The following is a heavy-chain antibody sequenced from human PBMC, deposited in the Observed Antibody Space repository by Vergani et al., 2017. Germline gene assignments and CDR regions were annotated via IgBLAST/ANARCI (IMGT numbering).Heavy chain of an antibody. CDR3: ARDRYYDFWSGYLNWFDP. Sequence: QVQLVQSGAEVKKPGASVKVSCKASGYTFTSYGISWVRQAPGQGLEWMGWISAYNGNTNYAQKLQGRVTITRDTSASTAYMELSSLRSEDTAVYYCARDRYYDFWSGYLNWFDPWGQGTLVTVSS. CDR1: GYTFTSYG. D-gene: IGHD3-3*01. J-gene: IGHJ5*02. V-gene: IGHV1-18*01. CDR2: ISAYNGNT.